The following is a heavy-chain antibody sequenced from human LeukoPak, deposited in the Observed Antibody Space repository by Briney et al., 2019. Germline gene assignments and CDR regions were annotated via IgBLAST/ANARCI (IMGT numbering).Heavy chain of an antibody. CDR1: GGSISSYY. V-gene: IGHV4-59*12. J-gene: IGHJ5*02. CDR2: IYYSGSA. Sequence: SETLSLTCTVSGGSISSYYWSWIRQPPGKGLEWIGSIYYSGSAYYNPSLKSRVTISVDTSKNQFSLKLSSVTAADTAVYYCARDIVGATLNWFDPWGQGTLVTVSS. CDR3: ARDIVGATLNWFDP. D-gene: IGHD1-26*01.